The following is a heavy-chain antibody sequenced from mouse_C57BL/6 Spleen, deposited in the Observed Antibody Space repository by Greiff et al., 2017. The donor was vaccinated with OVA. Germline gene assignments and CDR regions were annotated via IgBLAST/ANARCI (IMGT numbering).Heavy chain of an antibody. J-gene: IGHJ1*03. CDR1: GYTFTNYW. CDR2: IYPGGGYT. Sequence: QVQLKESGAELVRPGTSVKMSCKASGYTFTNYWIGWAKQRPGHGLEWIGDIYPGGGYTNYNEKFKGKATLTADKSSSTAYMQFSSLTSEDSAIYYCARSRFYYYGSSGYFDVWGTGTTVTVSS. CDR3: ARSRFYYYGSSGYFDV. V-gene: IGHV1-63*01. D-gene: IGHD1-1*01.